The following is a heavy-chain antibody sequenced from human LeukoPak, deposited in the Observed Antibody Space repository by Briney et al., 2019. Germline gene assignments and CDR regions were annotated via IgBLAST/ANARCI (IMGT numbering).Heavy chain of an antibody. CDR3: ARHNWNYGWFDP. CDR1: GGTFSSYA. CDR2: IIPIFGTA. V-gene: IGHV1-69*05. Sequence: SVKVSCKASGGTFSSYAISWVRQAPGQGLEWIGRIIPIFGTANYAQKFQGRVTITTDESTSTAYMELSSLRSEDTAVYYCARHNWNYGWFDPWGQGTLVIVSS. D-gene: IGHD1-7*01. J-gene: IGHJ5*02.